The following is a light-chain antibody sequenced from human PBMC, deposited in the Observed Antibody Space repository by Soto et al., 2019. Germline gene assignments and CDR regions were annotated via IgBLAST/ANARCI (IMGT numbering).Light chain of an antibody. J-gene: IGKJ3*01. CDR2: GAS. CDR1: QSVSSSF. Sequence: EIVLTQSPGTLSLSPGEGATLSCRASQSVSSSFLAWYQQKPGQAPRVLIYGASSRATGIPDRFSGSGSGTDFTLTISRLEPEDFAVYYCQQYNNWPFTFGPGTKVDIK. V-gene: IGKV3-20*01. CDR3: QQYNNWPFT.